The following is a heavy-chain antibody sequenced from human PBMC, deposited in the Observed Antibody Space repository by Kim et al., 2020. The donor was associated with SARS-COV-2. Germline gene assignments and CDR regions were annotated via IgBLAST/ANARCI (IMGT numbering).Heavy chain of an antibody. CDR3: ARDGSGSYFSGFDP. V-gene: IGHV3-30*01. Sequence: ADSVKGRFTNSRDNSKNTLYLQMNSLRAEDTAVYYCARDGSGSYFSGFDPWGQGTLVTVSS. D-gene: IGHD3-10*01. J-gene: IGHJ5*02.